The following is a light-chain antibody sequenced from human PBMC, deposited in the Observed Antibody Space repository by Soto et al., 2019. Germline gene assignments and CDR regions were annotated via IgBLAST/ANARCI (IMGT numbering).Light chain of an antibody. V-gene: IGKV3-11*01. CDR3: QQRSTWPAIT. CDR2: DAS. CDR1: QSISNY. Sequence: EIVLTQSPATLSLSPGERATLSCRASQSISNYLAWYQQKPGQAPRVVIYDASNRATGIPARFSGSGSVTDFTLTISSLEAEDFAVYYCQQRSTWPAITFGGGTKVEVK. J-gene: IGKJ4*01.